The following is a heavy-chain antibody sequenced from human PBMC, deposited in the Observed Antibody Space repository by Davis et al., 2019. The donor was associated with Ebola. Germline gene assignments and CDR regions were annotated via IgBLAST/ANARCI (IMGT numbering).Heavy chain of an antibody. CDR3: ARHRYGTTGPTY. Sequence: SETLSLTCAVYGGSFSGYYWSWIRQPPGKGLEWIGEINHSGSTNYNPSLKSRVTISVDTSKNQFSLKLSSVTAADTAVYYCARHRYGTTGPTYWGQGTLVTVSS. CDR2: INHSGST. CDR1: GGSFSGYY. J-gene: IGHJ4*02. D-gene: IGHD2-8*01. V-gene: IGHV4-34*01.